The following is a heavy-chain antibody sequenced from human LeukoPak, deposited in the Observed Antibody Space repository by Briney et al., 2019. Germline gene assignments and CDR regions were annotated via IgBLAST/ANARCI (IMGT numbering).Heavy chain of an antibody. CDR1: GYTFTSYY. V-gene: IGHV1-46*01. D-gene: IGHD1-26*01. Sequence: ASVKVSCKASGYTFTSYYMHWVRQAPGQGLEWMGIINPSGGSTSYAQKFQGRVTMTRDTSTSTVYMELSSLRSEDTAVCYCASGGVGENYYYYGMDVWGQGTTVTVSS. CDR3: ASGGVGENYYYYGMDV. J-gene: IGHJ6*02. CDR2: INPSGGST.